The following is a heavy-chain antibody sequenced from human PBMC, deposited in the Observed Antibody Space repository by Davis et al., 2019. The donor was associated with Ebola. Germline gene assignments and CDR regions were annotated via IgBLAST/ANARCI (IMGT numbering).Heavy chain of an antibody. J-gene: IGHJ6*02. CDR3: ARVGGGTRRYYYGMDV. Sequence: GASLKISCAASGFTFSSYSMNWVRQAPGKGLEWVSSSSSSSSYIYYADSVKGRFTISRDNAKNSLYLQMNSLRAEDTAVYYCARVGGGTRRYYYGMDVWGQGTTVTVSS. D-gene: IGHD1-7*01. V-gene: IGHV3-21*01. CDR1: GFTFSSYS. CDR2: SSSSSSYI.